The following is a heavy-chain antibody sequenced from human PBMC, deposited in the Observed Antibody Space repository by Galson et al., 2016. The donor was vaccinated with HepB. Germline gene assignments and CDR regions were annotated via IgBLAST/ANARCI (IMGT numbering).Heavy chain of an antibody. Sequence: VKVSCKASGYTFTNYGISWVRLAPGLAPGQGLEWIGWITTYNGNTNFAQKFHGRVTMTTDTSTSTTYMDLSSLRSDATAVYYCARVEGYYGSGNYYPPGMDVWGQGTTVTVSS. V-gene: IGHV1-18*01. CDR2: ITTYNGNT. J-gene: IGHJ6*02. CDR3: ARVEGYYGSGNYYPPGMDV. D-gene: IGHD3-10*01. CDR1: GYTFTNYG.